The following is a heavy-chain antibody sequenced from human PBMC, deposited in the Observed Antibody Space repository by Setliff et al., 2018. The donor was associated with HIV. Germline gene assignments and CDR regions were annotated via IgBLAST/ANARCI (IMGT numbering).Heavy chain of an antibody. CDR3: ARDQWGGSYYGRHFDY. Sequence: ASVKVSCKTSGYTFTSYGISWVRQAPGQGLEWMGWISPYDGNTNYAQKLQGRVTMTTDTSTNTAYMELRSLRSDDTAVYYCARDQWGGSYYGRHFDYWGQGTLVTVSS. J-gene: IGHJ4*02. CDR1: GYTFTSYG. D-gene: IGHD1-26*01. CDR2: ISPYDGNT. V-gene: IGHV1-18*01.